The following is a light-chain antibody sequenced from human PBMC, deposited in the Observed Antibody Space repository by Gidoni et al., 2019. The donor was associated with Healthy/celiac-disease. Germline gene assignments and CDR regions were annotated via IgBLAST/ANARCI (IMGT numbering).Light chain of an antibody. CDR3: QVWDSSTAGVV. J-gene: IGLJ2*01. CDR2: RDS. Sequence: SYELTQPLSVSVALGQTARITCGGNNIASKNVHWYQQKPGQAPVLVIYRDSNRPSGIPERFSGSNSGNTATLTISRAQAGDEADYYCQVWDSSTAGVVFGGGTKLTVL. CDR1: NIASKN. V-gene: IGLV3-9*01.